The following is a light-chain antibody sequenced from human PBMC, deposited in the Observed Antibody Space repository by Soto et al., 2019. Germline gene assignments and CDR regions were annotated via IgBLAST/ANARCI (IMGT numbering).Light chain of an antibody. V-gene: IGKV1-5*01. Sequence: DIPMTQSPSTLSASVGDRVTLTCRASQNIRYFLAWYQQHSGKAPTILIWNASTLESGVPSKFSGSGSGTEFTLTISSLQPDDFATYYCQQYNGYSSWSFGQGTKVEIK. CDR1: QNIRYF. J-gene: IGKJ1*01. CDR2: NAS. CDR3: QQYNGYSSWS.